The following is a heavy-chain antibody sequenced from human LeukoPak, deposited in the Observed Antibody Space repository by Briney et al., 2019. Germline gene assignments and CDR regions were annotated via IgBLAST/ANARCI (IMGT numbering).Heavy chain of an antibody. CDR2: IWYDGSHD. Sequence: GWSLRLSCATSGFTFSHYAFHWVRQAPGKGLEWVALIWYDGSHDTYEDSVKGRSTVSRDNSKNMLYLQMNSLRVEDTAVYFCAKEGDYCSNSGCYKRGTDYWGQGALVSVS. V-gene: IGHV3-33*06. CDR1: GFTFSHYA. CDR3: AKEGDYCSNSGCYKRGTDY. J-gene: IGHJ4*02. D-gene: IGHD2-2*02.